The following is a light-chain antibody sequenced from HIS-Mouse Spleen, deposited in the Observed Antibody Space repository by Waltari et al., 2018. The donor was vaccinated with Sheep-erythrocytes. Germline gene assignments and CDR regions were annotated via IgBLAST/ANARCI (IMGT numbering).Light chain of an antibody. CDR2: EVS. J-gene: IGLJ3*02. V-gene: IGLV2-8*01. CDR1: SSDVGRYNY. CDR3: SSYAGSNNWV. Sequence: QSALTQPPSASGSPGPSVTIPCTGTSSDVGRYNYVSWYQQHPGKAPKLMIYEVSKRPSGVPDRFSGSKSGNTASLTVSGLQAEDEADYYCSSYAGSNNWVFGGGTKLTVL.